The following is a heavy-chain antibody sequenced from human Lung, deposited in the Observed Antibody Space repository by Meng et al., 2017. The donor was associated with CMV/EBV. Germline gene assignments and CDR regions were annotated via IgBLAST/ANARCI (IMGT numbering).Heavy chain of an antibody. J-gene: IGHJ4*02. CDR2: IKSDGSTT. Sequence: CAASEFTFSSCWIHWVRQAPGKGLMWVSHIKSDGSTTEYADSVKGRFTISRDNAKKTVYLQMTSLRAEDTAVYYCARAGTTATSWYAAWGQGTLVTVSS. V-gene: IGHV3-74*03. D-gene: IGHD1-7*01. CDR1: EFTFSSCW. CDR3: ARAGTTATSWYAA.